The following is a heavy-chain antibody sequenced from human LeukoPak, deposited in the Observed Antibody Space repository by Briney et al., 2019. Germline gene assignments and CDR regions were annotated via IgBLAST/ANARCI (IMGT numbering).Heavy chain of an antibody. CDR2: TRNKANSYTT. J-gene: IGHJ4*02. D-gene: IGHD3-3*01. V-gene: IGHV3-72*01. CDR3: TTHDFWSGYYNFDY. CDR1: GFTFSDHY. Sequence: PGGSLRLSCAASGFTFSDHYMDWVRQAPGKGLEWVGRTRNKANSYTTEYAASVKGRFTISRDDSKNTLYLQMNSLKTEDTAVYYCTTHDFWSGYYNFDYWGQGTLVTVSS.